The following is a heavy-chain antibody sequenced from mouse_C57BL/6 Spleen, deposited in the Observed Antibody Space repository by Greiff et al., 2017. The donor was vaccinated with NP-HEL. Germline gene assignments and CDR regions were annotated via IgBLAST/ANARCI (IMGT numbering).Heavy chain of an antibody. Sequence: VMLKESGPGLVQPSQSLSITCTVSGFSLTSYGVHWVRQSPGKGLEWLGVIWSGGSTDYNAAFISRLSISKDNSKSQVFFKMNSLQADDTAIYYCARTGWLLVYAMDYWGQGTSVTVSS. V-gene: IGHV2-2*01. J-gene: IGHJ4*01. CDR1: GFSLTSYG. CDR3: ARTGWLLVYAMDY. CDR2: IWSGGST. D-gene: IGHD2-3*01.